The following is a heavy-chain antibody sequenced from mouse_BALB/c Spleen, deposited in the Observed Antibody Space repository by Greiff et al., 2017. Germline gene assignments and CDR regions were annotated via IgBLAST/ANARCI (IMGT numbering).Heavy chain of an antibody. D-gene: IGHD2-1*01. J-gene: IGHJ4*01. V-gene: IGHV1-80*01. CDR2: IYPGDGDT. CDR1: GYAFSSYW. CDR3: ARVGWGNYAHYAMDY. Sequence: VKLVESGAELVRPGSSVKISCKASGYAFSSYWMNWVKQRPGQGLEWIGQIYPGDGDTNYNGKFKGKATLTADKSSSTAYMQLSSLTSEDSAVYFCARVGWGNYAHYAMDYWGQGTSVTVSS.